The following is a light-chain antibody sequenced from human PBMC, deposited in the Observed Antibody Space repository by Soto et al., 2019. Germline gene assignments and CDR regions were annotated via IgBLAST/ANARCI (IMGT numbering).Light chain of an antibody. CDR1: QSVSSSY. CDR2: VAS. Sequence: EIVLTQSPGTLSLSPGERATLSCRASQSVSSSYLAWYQQKPGQAPRLLIYVASSRATGIPDRFSGSGSGTDFTLTISRLEPEDVAVYYWQQDGSSPRLTFGPGTNVDL. CDR3: QQDGSSPRLT. V-gene: IGKV3-20*01. J-gene: IGKJ3*01.